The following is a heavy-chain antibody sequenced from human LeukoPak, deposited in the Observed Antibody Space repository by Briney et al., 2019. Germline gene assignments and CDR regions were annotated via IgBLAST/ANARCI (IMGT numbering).Heavy chain of an antibody. CDR2: VYYGRTT. Sequence: SETLSLTCTVSAASFIRSSHHWGWIRQSPGKGLEWIGTVYYGRTTYYNPSLDGRVTISLDTSANHSSLQLNSVTAADTAVYYCVRHDGRGGATMGAFDSWGQGSLVTVSS. CDR1: AASFIRSSHH. J-gene: IGHJ5*01. V-gene: IGHV4-39*01. CDR3: VRHDGRGGATMGAFDS. D-gene: IGHD5-12*01.